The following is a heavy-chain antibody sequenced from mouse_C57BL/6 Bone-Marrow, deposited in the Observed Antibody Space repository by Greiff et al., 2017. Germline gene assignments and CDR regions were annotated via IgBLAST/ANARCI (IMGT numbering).Heavy chain of an antibody. CDR2: ISNLAYSI. J-gene: IGHJ1*03. Sequence: EVQVVESGGGLVQPGGSLKLSCAASGFTFSDYGMAWVRQAPRKGPEWVAFISNLAYSIYYADTVTGRFTISRENAKNTLYLEISSLRSEDTAMYYCARQNEGYFDVWGTGTAVTVTS. CDR1: GFTFSDYG. CDR3: ARQNEGYFDV. V-gene: IGHV5-15*01.